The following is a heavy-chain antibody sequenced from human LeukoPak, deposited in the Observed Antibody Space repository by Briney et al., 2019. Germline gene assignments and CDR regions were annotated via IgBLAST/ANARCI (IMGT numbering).Heavy chain of an antibody. CDR3: ARDSNDFWSGYRYYFDY. CDR1: GGTFSSYA. D-gene: IGHD3-3*01. Sequence: ASVKVSCKASGGTFSSYAISWVRQAPGQGLEWMGGIIPIFGTANYAQKFQGRVTITADESTSTAYMELSSLRSEDTAVYYCARDSNDFWSGYRYYFDYWGQGTLVTVSS. CDR2: IIPIFGTA. V-gene: IGHV1-69*13. J-gene: IGHJ4*02.